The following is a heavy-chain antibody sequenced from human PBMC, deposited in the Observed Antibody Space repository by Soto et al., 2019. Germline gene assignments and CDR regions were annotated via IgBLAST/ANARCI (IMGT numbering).Heavy chain of an antibody. Sequence: QVQLQESGPGLVKPSGTLSLTCAVSGGSISSSNWWSWVRQPPGKGQEWIGEIYHSGSTNYNPSLKSRVTISVDKSKNQSSLKLSSVTAADTAVYYCARDRDKGQWLVRDYWGQGTLVTVSS. CDR1: GGSISSSNW. J-gene: IGHJ4*02. CDR2: IYHSGST. CDR3: ARDRDKGQWLVRDY. D-gene: IGHD6-19*01. V-gene: IGHV4-4*02.